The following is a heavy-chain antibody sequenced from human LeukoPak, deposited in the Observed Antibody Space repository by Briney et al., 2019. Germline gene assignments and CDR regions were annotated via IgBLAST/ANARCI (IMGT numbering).Heavy chain of an antibody. J-gene: IGHJ2*01. CDR1: GDSISSSSYY. CDR2: IYYSGST. CDR3: HTVTTSGSFDL. Sequence: SETLSLTCTVSGDSISSSSYYWGWIRQPPGKGLEWIGGIYYSGSTYYSPSLKSRVTISVDTSKNQFSLKLSSVTAADTAVYYCHTVTTSGSFDLWGRGTLVTVSS. V-gene: IGHV4-39*01. D-gene: IGHD4-11*01.